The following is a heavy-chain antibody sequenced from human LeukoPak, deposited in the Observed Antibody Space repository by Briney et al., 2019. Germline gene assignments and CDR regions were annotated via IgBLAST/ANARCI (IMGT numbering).Heavy chain of an antibody. CDR3: AREIYSYALN. D-gene: IGHD5-18*01. J-gene: IGHJ4*02. CDR2: ISGSGGTT. CDR1: GFTFSSYG. V-gene: IGHV3-23*01. Sequence: HPGGSLRLSCAASGFTFSSYGMSWVRQAPGKGLEWVSAISGSGGTTYYADSVKGRFTISRDNSMNTLYLQMNSLRAEDTAVYYCAREIYSYALNWGQGTLVTVAS.